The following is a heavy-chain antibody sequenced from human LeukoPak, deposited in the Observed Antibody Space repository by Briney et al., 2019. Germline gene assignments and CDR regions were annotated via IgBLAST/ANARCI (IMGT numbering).Heavy chain of an antibody. Sequence: PGRSPRLSCAASGFTFSSYWMNWVRQPPGKGLEWVANIKQDGSEKYYVDSVKGRFTISRDNAKKSLYLQMNSLRAEDTGVYYCARDPSRGYTYGYGDYWGQGILVTVSS. CDR1: GFTFSSYW. J-gene: IGHJ4*02. CDR3: ARDPSRGYTYGYGDY. D-gene: IGHD5-18*01. V-gene: IGHV3-7*01. CDR2: IKQDGSEK.